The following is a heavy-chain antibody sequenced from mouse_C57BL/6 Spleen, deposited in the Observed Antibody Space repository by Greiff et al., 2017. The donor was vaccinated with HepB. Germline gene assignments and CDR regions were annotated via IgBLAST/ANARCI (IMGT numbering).Heavy chain of an antibody. CDR2: ISSGSSTI. CDR1: GFTFSDYG. D-gene: IGHD1-2*01. CDR3: ARAATERDYAMDY. V-gene: IGHV5-17*01. J-gene: IGHJ4*01. Sequence: EVKLMESGGGLVKPGGSLKLSCAASGFTFSDYGMHWVRQAPEKGLEWVAYISSGSSTIYYADTVKGRFTISRDNAKNTLFLQMTSLRSEDTAMYYCARAATERDYAMDYWGQGTSVTVSS.